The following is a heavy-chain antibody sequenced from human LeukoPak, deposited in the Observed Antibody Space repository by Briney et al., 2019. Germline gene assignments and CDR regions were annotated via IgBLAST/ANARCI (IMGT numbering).Heavy chain of an antibody. V-gene: IGHV4-59*08. CDR2: IYYSGST. Sequence: PSETLSLTCTVSGGSISSYYWSWIRQPPGKGLEWIGYIYYSGSTNYNPSLKSRVTISVDTSKNQFSLKLSSVTAADTAVYYCARLSDGYNTKWFGPWGQGTLVTVSS. J-gene: IGHJ5*02. CDR1: GGSISSYY. CDR3: ARLSDGYNTKWFGP. D-gene: IGHD5-24*01.